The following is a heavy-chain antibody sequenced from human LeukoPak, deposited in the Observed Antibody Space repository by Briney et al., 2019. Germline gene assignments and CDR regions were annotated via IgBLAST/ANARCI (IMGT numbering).Heavy chain of an antibody. CDR3: ARERYSGYDFDAFDI. J-gene: IGHJ3*02. Sequence: GGSLRLSCAASGFTVSSNFMSWVRQAPGKGLEWVSLLYSGGSTYYTDSVKGRFTISRDNSMNTLYLQMDSLRAEDMAVYFCARERYSGYDFDAFDIWGQGTMVTVSS. D-gene: IGHD5-12*01. CDR1: GFTVSSNF. V-gene: IGHV3-53*05. CDR2: LYSGGST.